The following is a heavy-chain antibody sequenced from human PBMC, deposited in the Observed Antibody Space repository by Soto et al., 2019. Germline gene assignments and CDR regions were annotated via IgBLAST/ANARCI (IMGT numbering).Heavy chain of an antibody. CDR3: ARGLIVMLAGIEELINSHFDS. J-gene: IGHJ4*02. CDR2: IYYSGTT. D-gene: IGHD2-21*02. Sequence: SETLSLTCTVSDASINSGGYYWSWIRQHPGKGLEWIGFIYYSGTTYYNPSLKSHVTTSVDTSKNQFSLRLSSVTAADTAVYYCARGLIVMLAGIEELINSHFDSWGQGTLVTVSS. V-gene: IGHV4-31*01. CDR1: DASINSGGYY.